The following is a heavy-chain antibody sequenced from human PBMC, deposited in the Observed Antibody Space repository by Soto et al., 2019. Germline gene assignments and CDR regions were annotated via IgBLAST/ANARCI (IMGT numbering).Heavy chain of an antibody. CDR3: AKGGRPPVAATPSFNC. Sequence: TLSLPCIFSGGSISSGVYYSSWIRQHPGKGLEWIGYIYYSGSTYYNPSLKSRVTISVDTSKNQFSLKLSSVTAADTAVYYCAKGGRPPVAATPSFNCWGQGTLVTVSS. D-gene: IGHD2-15*01. V-gene: IGHV4-31*03. CDR2: IYYSGST. J-gene: IGHJ4*02. CDR1: GGSISSGVYY.